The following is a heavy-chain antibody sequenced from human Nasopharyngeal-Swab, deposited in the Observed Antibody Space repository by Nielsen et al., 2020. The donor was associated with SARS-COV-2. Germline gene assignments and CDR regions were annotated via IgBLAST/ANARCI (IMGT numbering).Heavy chain of an antibody. CDR1: GFTFSSYS. D-gene: IGHD5-12*01. V-gene: IGHV3-48*04. CDR3: AKEALGYSGYDSNWFDP. J-gene: IGHJ5*02. Sequence: GGSLRLSCAAPGFTFSSYSMNWVRQAPGKGLEWVSYISSSSSTIYYADSVKGRFTISRDNAKNSLYLQMNSLRAEDTALYYCAKEALGYSGYDSNWFDPWGQGTLVTVSS. CDR2: ISSSSSTI.